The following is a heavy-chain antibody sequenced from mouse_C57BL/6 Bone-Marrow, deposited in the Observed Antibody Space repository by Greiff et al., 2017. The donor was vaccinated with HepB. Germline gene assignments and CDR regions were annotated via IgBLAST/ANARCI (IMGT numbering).Heavy chain of an antibody. V-gene: IGHV5-17*01. D-gene: IGHD1-1*01. CDR3: AITTVVARYWYFDV. J-gene: IGHJ1*03. CDR1: GFTFSDYG. Sequence: EVNLVESGGGLVKPGGSLKLSCAASGFTFSDYGMHWVRQAPEKGLEWVAYISSGSSTIYYADTVKGRFTISRDNAKNTLFLQMTSLRSEDTTMYYCAITTVVARYWYFDVWGTGTTVTVSS. CDR2: ISSGSSTI.